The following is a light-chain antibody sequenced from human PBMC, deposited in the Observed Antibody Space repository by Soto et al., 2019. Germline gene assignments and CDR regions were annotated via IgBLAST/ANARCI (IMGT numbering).Light chain of an antibody. CDR2: DVS. Sequence: QSALTQPASVSGSPGQSITISCTGTSSDVGGYNYVSWYQQHPGKAPKLMIYDVSNRPSGVSNRFSGSKSGNTASLTISGLQAEDEADYYCNSYTSSYTLVFGGGTKLTV. V-gene: IGLV2-14*01. J-gene: IGLJ2*01. CDR3: NSYTSSYTLV. CDR1: SSDVGGYNY.